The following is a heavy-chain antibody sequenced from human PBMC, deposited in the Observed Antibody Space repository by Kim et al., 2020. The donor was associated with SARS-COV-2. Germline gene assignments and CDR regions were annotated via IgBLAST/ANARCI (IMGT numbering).Heavy chain of an antibody. CDR2: ISGSGGST. V-gene: IGHV3-23*01. CDR3: AKARSGGSSHLARVDY. CDR1: GFTFSSYA. D-gene: IGHD2-15*01. Sequence: GGSLRLSCAASGFTFSSYAMSWVRQAPGKGLEWVSAISGSGGSTYYADSVKGRFTISRDNSKNTLYLQMNSLRAEDTAVYYCAKARSGGSSHLARVDYWGQGTLVTVSS. J-gene: IGHJ4*02.